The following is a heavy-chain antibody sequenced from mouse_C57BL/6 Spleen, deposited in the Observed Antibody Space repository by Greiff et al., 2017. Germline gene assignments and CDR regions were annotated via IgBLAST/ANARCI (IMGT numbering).Heavy chain of an antibody. Sequence: EVQLVESGGGLVKPGGSLKLSCAASGFTFSDYGMHWVRQAQEKGLEWVAYISSGSSTIYYADTVKGRFTISRDNAKNTLFLQMTSLRSEATAMYYCARIYYGSSYGFAYWGQGTLVTVAA. CDR1: GFTFSDYG. J-gene: IGHJ3*01. V-gene: IGHV5-17*01. D-gene: IGHD1-1*01. CDR2: ISSGSSTI. CDR3: ARIYYGSSYGFAY.